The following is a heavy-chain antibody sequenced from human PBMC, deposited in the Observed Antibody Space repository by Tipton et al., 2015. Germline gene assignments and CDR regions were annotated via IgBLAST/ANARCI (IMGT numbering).Heavy chain of an antibody. J-gene: IGHJ2*01. CDR3: ARGPAAAGNSYFDI. V-gene: IGHV4-34*01. Sequence: TLSLTCAVEGGSFSYHYWSWIRQPPGKALEWMGEIYPTTSTNYNPSLKSRVDMSVDMSKKQVSLSLTSVTAADTAVYYCARGPAAAGNSYFDIWGRGTLVTVSS. D-gene: IGHD6-13*01. CDR2: IYPTTST. CDR1: GGSFSYHY.